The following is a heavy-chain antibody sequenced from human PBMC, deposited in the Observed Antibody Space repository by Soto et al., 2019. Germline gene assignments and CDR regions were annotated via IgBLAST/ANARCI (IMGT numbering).Heavy chain of an antibody. D-gene: IGHD2-21*02. CDR2: IYYSGST. V-gene: IGHV4-30-4*01. CDR3: ARGGAYCGGDCYNWFDP. Sequence: PSETLSLTCTVSGGSISSGDYYWSWIRQPPGKGLEWIGYIYYSGSTYYNPSLKRRVTISVDTSKNQFSLKLSSVTAADKAVYYCARGGAYCGGDCYNWFDPWGQGTLVTVSS. CDR1: GGSISSGDYY. J-gene: IGHJ5*02.